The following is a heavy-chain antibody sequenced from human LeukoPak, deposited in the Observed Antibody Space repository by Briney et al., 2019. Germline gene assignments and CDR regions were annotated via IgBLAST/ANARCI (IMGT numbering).Heavy chain of an antibody. CDR1: GFTFSSYG. V-gene: IGHV3-30*18. Sequence: PGRSLRLSCAASGFTFSSYGMHWVRQAPGKGLEWVAVISYDGSNKYYADSVKGRFTISSDNSKNTLYLQMNSLRAEDTAVYYCAKWGTTVTTSGYYYYYMDVWGKGTTVTVSS. J-gene: IGHJ6*03. CDR2: ISYDGSNK. CDR3: AKWGTTVTTSGYYYYYMDV. D-gene: IGHD4-17*01.